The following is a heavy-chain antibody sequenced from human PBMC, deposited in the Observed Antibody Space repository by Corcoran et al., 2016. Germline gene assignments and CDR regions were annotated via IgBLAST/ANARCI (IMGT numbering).Heavy chain of an antibody. D-gene: IGHD6-19*01. CDR1: GGSFSGYY. Sequence: QVQLQQWGAGLLKPSETLSLTCAVYGGSFSGYYWSWIRQPPGKGLEWIGEINHSGSTNYNPSLKSRVTISVDTSKNQFSLKRSSVTAADTDVYYCARGGNGYSSGWYQPFDYWGQGTLVTVSS. V-gene: IGHV4-34*01. CDR3: ARGGNGYSSGWYQPFDY. CDR2: INHSGST. J-gene: IGHJ4*02.